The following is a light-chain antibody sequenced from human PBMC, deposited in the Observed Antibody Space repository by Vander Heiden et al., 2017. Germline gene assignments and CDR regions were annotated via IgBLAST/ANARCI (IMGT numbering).Light chain of an antibody. CDR1: NIGSKS. J-gene: IGLJ2*01. V-gene: IGLV3-21*02. CDR3: QVWDSSNDHVL. Sequence: SFVLLQPPSVSVAPGQTARITCGGNNIGSKSVHWYQQKPGQAPFLVIYDDRDRPSGIPERFSGSNSGNTATLTISRVEAGDEADYYCQVWDSSNDHVLFGGGTKLTVL. CDR2: DDR.